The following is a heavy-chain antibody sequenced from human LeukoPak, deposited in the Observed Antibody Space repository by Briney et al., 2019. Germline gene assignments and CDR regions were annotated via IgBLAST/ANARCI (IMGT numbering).Heavy chain of an antibody. J-gene: IGHJ4*02. CDR2: MSYDGSNK. CDR3: ARDLVGYGGGFDY. V-gene: IGHV3-30*04. CDR1: GFTFSSYS. D-gene: IGHD4-23*01. Sequence: GGSLRLSCAGSGFTFSSYSIHWVRQGSGKGLGWGAVMSYDGSNKYYAESVKGRFTISRDNSRNTVYLQMNSLRPEDTAVYSCARDLVGYGGGFDYWGQGTLVTVSS.